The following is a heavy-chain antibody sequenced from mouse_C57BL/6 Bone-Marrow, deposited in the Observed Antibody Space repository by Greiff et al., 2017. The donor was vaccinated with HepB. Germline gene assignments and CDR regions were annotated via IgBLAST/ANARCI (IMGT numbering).Heavy chain of an antibody. CDR3: ARGYLLLLDYLDD. J-gene: IGHJ2*01. Sequence: VQLQQPGAELVKPGASVKMSCKASGYTFTSYWITWVKQRPGQGLEWIGDIYPGSGSTNYNEKFKSKATLTVDTSSSTAYMPRSSLTSEDSAVYDCARGYLLLLDYLDDWGQGTTLTVSS. D-gene: IGHD1-1*01. CDR1: GYTFTSYW. V-gene: IGHV1-55*01. CDR2: IYPGSGST.